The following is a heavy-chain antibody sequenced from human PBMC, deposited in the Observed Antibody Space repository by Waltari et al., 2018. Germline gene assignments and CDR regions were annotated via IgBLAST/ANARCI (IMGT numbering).Heavy chain of an antibody. CDR1: GFTFSRHW. CDR2: IKPDESEK. CDR3: ARDTRNPYDSGWYFDY. V-gene: IGHV3-7*01. D-gene: IGHD6-19*01. Sequence: EVQLVESGGGLVQPGGSLRLSCAASGFTFSRHWMTWVRQAPGKGLEWVANIKPDESEKYNVDSVKGRFTISRDNAKNSLYLHMNSLRAEDTAVYYCARDTRNPYDSGWYFDYWGQGTLVTVSS. J-gene: IGHJ4*02.